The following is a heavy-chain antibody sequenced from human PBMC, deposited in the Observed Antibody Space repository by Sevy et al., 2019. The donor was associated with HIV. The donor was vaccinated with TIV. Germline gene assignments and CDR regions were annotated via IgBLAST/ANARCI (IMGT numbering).Heavy chain of an antibody. V-gene: IGHV3-48*03. CDR3: AREGLGGFYSSLDR. D-gene: IGHD3-22*01. J-gene: IGHJ5*02. CDR2: ISSSANDI. CDR1: GFTFTTYD. Sequence: GGSLRLSCAASGFTFTTYDMTWVRQAPGKGLEWISYISSSANDIEYADSVKGRFTISRDNARNSLYLAMSSLRAEDTAVHYCAREGLGGFYSSLDRWGQGTLVTVSS.